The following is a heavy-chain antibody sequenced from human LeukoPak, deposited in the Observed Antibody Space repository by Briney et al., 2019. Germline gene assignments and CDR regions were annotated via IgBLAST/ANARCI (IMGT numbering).Heavy chain of an antibody. CDR1: GFIFSSYG. V-gene: IGHV3-30*03. J-gene: IGHJ4*02. CDR3: ARDLYRIVVVPHYFDY. Sequence: PGGPLRLSCAASGFIFSSYGMHWVRQAPGKGLEWVAVISYDGGNISYTDSVKGRFTISRDNSKNTLYLQMNSLRAEETAVYYCARDLYRIVVVPHYFDYWGQGTLVTVSS. CDR2: ISYDGGNI. D-gene: IGHD3-22*01.